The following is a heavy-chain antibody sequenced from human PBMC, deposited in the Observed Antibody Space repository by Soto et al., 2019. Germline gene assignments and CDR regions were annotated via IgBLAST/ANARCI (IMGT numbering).Heavy chain of an antibody. Sequence: SGPYAGEPTQTLTLTCTFSGFSLSTSGVGVGWIRQPPGKALEWLALIYWNDDKRYSPSLKSRLTITKDTSKNQVVLTMTNMDLVDTATYYCAHPPPAIAVADYGGQGTLVPVSS. CDR2: IYWNDDK. D-gene: IGHD6-19*01. CDR3: AHPPPAIAVADY. CDR1: GFSLSTSGVG. J-gene: IGHJ4*02. V-gene: IGHV2-5*01.